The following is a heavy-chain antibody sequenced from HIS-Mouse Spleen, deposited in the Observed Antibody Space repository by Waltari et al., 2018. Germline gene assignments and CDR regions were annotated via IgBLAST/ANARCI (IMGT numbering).Heavy chain of an antibody. CDR1: GFTFIHAW. CDR2: SKSKTDGGTT. Sequence: EVQLVESGGGLVKPGGSLRLSCAASGFTFIHAWMSWARQSPGKGLEWVGRSKSKTDGGTTDYAAPVKGRFTISRDDSKNTLYLQMNSLKTEDTAVYYCSSYSGSVGGYYYYYYGMDVWGQGTTVTVSS. CDR3: SSYSGSVGGYYYYYYGMDV. D-gene: IGHD1-26*01. V-gene: IGHV3-15*01. J-gene: IGHJ6*02.